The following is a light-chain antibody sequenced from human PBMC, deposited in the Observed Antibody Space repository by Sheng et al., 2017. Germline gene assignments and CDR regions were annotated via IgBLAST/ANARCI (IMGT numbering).Light chain of an antibody. Sequence: QLVLTQSPSASASLGASVKLTCTLSSGHKSYAIAWHQQQPEKGPRYLMKVNSDGSHNKGDGIPDHFSGSSSGAERYLIISSLQSEDEADYYCQTWGTGIRVFGGGTKLTVL. CDR2: VNSDGSH. CDR1: SGHKSYA. V-gene: IGLV4-69*01. CDR3: QTWGTGIRV. J-gene: IGLJ3*02.